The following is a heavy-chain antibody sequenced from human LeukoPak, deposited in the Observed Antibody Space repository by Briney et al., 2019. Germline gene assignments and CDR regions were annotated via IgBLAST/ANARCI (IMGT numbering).Heavy chain of an antibody. Sequence: PSETLSLTCTVSGGSISSYYWSWIRQPPGKGLEWIRYIYYSGSTNYNPSLKSRVTISVDTSKNQFSLKLSSVTAADTAVYYCARTYYDFWSGYSSFDYWGQGTLVTVSS. J-gene: IGHJ4*02. CDR2: IYYSGST. D-gene: IGHD3-3*01. CDR1: GGSISSYY. CDR3: ARTYYDFWSGYSSFDY. V-gene: IGHV4-59*01.